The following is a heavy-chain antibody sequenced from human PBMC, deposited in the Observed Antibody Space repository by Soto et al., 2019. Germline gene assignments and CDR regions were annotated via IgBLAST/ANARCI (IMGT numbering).Heavy chain of an antibody. CDR3: GSVLEY. CDR2: ISHDGSGT. J-gene: IGHJ4*01. V-gene: IGHV3-74*01. Sequence: EVEVVESGGGLVQPGGSLRLSCAASGFTFSNYWRHWVRQVPGRGLVWVSRISHDGSGTSYGDSVRGRFPITRDNAKKTVYLQMNSLRAEDTAVYYCGSVLEYWGHGTPVTVSS. CDR1: GFTFSNYW.